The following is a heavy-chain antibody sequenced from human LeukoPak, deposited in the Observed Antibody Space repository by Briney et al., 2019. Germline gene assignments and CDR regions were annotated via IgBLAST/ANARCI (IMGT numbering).Heavy chain of an antibody. CDR3: ARVGSGSYFLDGFDI. CDR1: GFTFSSYG. D-gene: IGHD1-26*01. Sequence: GRSLRLSCAASGFTFSSYGMHWVRQAPGKGLEWMAVIWYDGSIKYYADSVKGRFTISRDNPKNTLYLQMNSLRAEDTAVYYCARVGSGSYFLDGFDIWGQGTMVTVSS. J-gene: IGHJ3*02. V-gene: IGHV3-33*01. CDR2: IWYDGSIK.